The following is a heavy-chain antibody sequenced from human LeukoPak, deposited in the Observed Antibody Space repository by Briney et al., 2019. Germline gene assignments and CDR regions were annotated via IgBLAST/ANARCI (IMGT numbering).Heavy chain of an antibody. V-gene: IGHV4-39*01. CDR3: ARRITMFGEYLEGRYAFDI. CDR2: IYYSGRT. D-gene: IGHD3-3*01. CDR1: GGSISSSSYY. J-gene: IGHJ3*02. Sequence: PSETLSLTCTVSGGSISSSSYYWGWIRQPPGKGLEWIGSIYYSGRTYSNPSLKSRATISVDTSKTQFSLKLSSVTAADTAVYYCARRITMFGEYLEGRYAFDIWGQGTMVTVSS.